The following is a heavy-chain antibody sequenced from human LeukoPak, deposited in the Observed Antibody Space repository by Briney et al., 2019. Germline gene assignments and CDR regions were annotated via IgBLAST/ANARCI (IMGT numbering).Heavy chain of an antibody. CDR1: GGSISSYY. J-gene: IGHJ3*02. V-gene: IGHV4-59*01. CDR3: AGILDVYRLYYYDRNAFDI. Sequence: SKTLSLTCTVSGGSISSYYWSWIRQPPGKGLEWIGYIYYSGSTNYNPSLKSRATISVDTSKNQFSLKLSSVTAADTAVYYCAGILDVYRLYYYDRNAFDIWGQGTMVTVSS. D-gene: IGHD3-22*01. CDR2: IYYSGST.